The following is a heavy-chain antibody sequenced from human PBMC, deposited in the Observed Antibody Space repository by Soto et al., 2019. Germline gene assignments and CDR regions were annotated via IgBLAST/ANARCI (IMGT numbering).Heavy chain of an antibody. V-gene: IGHV2-5*02. CDR3: AHSLKADYGDYAPFDY. J-gene: IGHJ4*02. CDR2: IYWDDDK. Sequence: QITLKESGPTLVKPTQTLTLTCTFSGFSLSTSGVGVGWIRQPPGKALEWLALIYWDDDKSYSPSLKSRLTITKDTSKNQVVLTMTNIDPVDTATYYCAHSLKADYGDYAPFDYWGQGTLVTVSS. CDR1: GFSLSTSGVG. D-gene: IGHD4-17*01.